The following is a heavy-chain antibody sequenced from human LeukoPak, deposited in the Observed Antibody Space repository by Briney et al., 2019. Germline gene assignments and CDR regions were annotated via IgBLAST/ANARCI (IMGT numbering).Heavy chain of an antibody. Sequence: HPGESLSLSCTASEFTFSTYWMRWVRQAPGKVLEWVGTIREEGSEKHHVDPLKGRFCISRHNSKNSLYLQTNSLRAEDTAVYYCEREKVDGGGWYVDIDYWGQGTLVTVSS. V-gene: IGHV3-7*01. CDR2: IREEGSEK. J-gene: IGHJ4*02. CDR3: EREKVDGGGWYVDIDY. D-gene: IGHD6-19*01. CDR1: EFTFSTYW.